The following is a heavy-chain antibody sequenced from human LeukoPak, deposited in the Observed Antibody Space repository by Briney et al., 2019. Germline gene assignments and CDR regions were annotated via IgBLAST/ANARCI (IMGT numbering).Heavy chain of an antibody. Sequence: GGSLRLSCAASGFTFSDYYMSWIRQAPGKGLEWVSYISSSGSTIYYADSVKGRFTISRDNAKNSLYLQMNSLRAEDTAVYYCARDRKANFWSGYRHDYWGQGTLVTVSS. CDR2: ISSSGSTI. V-gene: IGHV3-11*04. J-gene: IGHJ4*02. CDR3: ARDRKANFWSGYRHDY. CDR1: GFTFSDYY. D-gene: IGHD3-3*01.